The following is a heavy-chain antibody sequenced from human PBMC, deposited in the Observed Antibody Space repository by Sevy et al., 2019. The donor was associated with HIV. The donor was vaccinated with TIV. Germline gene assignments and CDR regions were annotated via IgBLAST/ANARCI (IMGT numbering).Heavy chain of an antibody. CDR2: IYYSGST. D-gene: IGHD2-21*01. CDR3: ARVGKVIATLDY. CDR1: GCSVSSGSYY. V-gene: IGHV4-61*01. J-gene: IGHJ4*02. Sequence: SETLSLTCTVSGCSVSSGSYYWSWIRQPPGKGLEWIGYIYYSGSTNYNPSLKSRVTISVDTSKNQFSLKLSTVTAADTAVYYCARVGKVIATLDYWGQGILVTVSS.